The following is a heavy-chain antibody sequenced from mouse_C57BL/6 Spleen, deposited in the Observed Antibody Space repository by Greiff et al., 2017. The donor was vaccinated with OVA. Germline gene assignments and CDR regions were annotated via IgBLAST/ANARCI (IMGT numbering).Heavy chain of an antibody. CDR3: ASPGAMDY. Sequence: EVQLVESGGGLVMPGGSLKLSCAASGFTFSDYGMHWVRQAPEKGLEWVAYISSGSSTIYYADTVKGRFTISRDNAKNTLFLQMTSLRSEDTAMYYCASPGAMDYWGQGTSVTVSS. CDR2: ISSGSSTI. V-gene: IGHV5-17*01. CDR1: GFTFSDYG. J-gene: IGHJ4*01.